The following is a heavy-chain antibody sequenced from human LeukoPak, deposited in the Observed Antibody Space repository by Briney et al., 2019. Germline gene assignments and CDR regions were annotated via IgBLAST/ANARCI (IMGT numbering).Heavy chain of an antibody. V-gene: IGHV4-61*08. Sequence: SQTLSLTCTVSGGSISSGDYYWSWIRQPPGKGLEWIGYIYYSGSTNYNPSLKSRVTISVDTSKNQFSLKLSSVTAADTAVYYCARGTPYDFWSGAYYFDYWGQGTLVTVSS. CDR2: IYYSGST. J-gene: IGHJ4*02. D-gene: IGHD3-3*01. CDR1: GGSISSGDYY. CDR3: ARGTPYDFWSGAYYFDY.